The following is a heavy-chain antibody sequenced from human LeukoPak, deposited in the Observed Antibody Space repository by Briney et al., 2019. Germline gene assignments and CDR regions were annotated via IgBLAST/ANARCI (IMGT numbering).Heavy chain of an antibody. CDR1: GFSFSIYS. CDR3: AKEAGQDYGALDAFDV. CDR2: IGGSSSSL. D-gene: IGHD4-17*01. J-gene: IGHJ3*01. Sequence: PGGSLRLSCAASGFSFSIYSINWVRQAPGKGLEWVSSIGGSSSSLYYAESVKGRFTISRDNARNSLYLQMNSVRAEDTAVYYCAKEAGQDYGALDAFDVWGQGTMVTVSS. V-gene: IGHV3-21*01.